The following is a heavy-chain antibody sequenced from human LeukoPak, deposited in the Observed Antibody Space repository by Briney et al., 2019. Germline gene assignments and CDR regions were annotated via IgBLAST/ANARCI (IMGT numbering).Heavy chain of an antibody. J-gene: IGHJ4*02. Sequence: PGGALRLACAAAGCTFSSYAMSWVRQAPGKGREGGSAISGSGGSTYYADCVKGRCTVSRDNPKNTLHLQIHSLRAEATAVYYCAKDHARSSPFDYWGQGTLVTVSS. D-gene: IGHD6-6*01. V-gene: IGHV3-23*01. CDR2: ISGSGGST. CDR1: GCTFSSYA. CDR3: AKDHARSSPFDY.